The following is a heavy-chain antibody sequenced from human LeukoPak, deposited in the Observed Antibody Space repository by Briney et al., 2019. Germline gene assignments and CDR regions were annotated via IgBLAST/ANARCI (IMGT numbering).Heavy chain of an antibody. CDR3: AKDSHWILFDD. CDR2: LYRNGNT. Sequence: GGSLRLSCAASGFSVSTNHMSWVRQSPGRGLEWVSHLYRNGNTNYADSVEGRFTISRDNSKNTLYLQMNSLRDEDTAVYYCAKDSHWILFDDWGQGTLVTVSS. V-gene: IGHV3-53*01. D-gene: IGHD2-2*03. CDR1: GFSVSTNH. J-gene: IGHJ4*02.